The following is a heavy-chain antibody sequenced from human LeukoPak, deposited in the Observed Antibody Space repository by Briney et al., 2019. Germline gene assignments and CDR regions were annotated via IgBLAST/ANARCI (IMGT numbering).Heavy chain of an antibody. CDR3: ARLRIVVVPAAMVRRDRRFDP. V-gene: IGHV4-38-2*02. Sequence: SETLSLTCTVSGYSISSGYYWGWIRQPPGKGLEWIGSIYHSGSTYYNPSLKSRVTISVDTSKNQFSLKLSSVTAADTAVYYCARLRIVVVPAAMVRRDRRFDPWGQGTLVTVSS. D-gene: IGHD2-2*01. CDR2: IYHSGST. CDR1: GYSISSGYY. J-gene: IGHJ5*02.